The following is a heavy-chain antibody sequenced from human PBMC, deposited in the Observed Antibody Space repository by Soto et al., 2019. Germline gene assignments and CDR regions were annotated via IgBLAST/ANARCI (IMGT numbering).Heavy chain of an antibody. J-gene: IGHJ4*02. CDR1: GFTFSSYW. D-gene: IGHD2-15*01. CDR2: INSDGSST. Sequence: GGSLRLSCAAPGFTFSSYWMHWVRQAPGKGLVWVSRINSDGSSTSYADSVKGRFTISRDNAKNTLYLQMNSLRAEDTAVYYCVRTSLVVAAATREDYWGQGTLVTVSS. V-gene: IGHV3-74*01. CDR3: VRTSLVVAAATREDY.